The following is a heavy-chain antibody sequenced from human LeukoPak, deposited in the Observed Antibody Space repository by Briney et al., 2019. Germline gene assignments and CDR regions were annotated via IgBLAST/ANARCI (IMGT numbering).Heavy chain of an antibody. D-gene: IGHD6-19*01. V-gene: IGHV4-34*01. Sequence: KTSETLSLTCAVYGGSFSGYYWSWIRQPPGKGLEWIGEINHGGSTNYNPSLKSRVTISVDTSKNQFSLKLSSVTAADTAVYYCARGRKQWLVQHAFDIWGQGTMVTVSS. CDR2: INHGGST. J-gene: IGHJ3*02. CDR3: ARGRKQWLVQHAFDI. CDR1: GGSFSGYY.